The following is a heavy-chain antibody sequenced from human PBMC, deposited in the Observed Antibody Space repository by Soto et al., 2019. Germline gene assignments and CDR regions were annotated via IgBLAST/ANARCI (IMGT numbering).Heavy chain of an antibody. V-gene: IGHV4-31*03. D-gene: IGHD6-6*01. J-gene: IGHJ6*02. CDR3: ARLDSSSKRDYYYYYGMDV. CDR1: GGSISSDDYY. CDR2: IYYRGNT. Sequence: SETLSLTCTVSGGSISSDDYYWNWIRQRPGKGLEWIGNIYYRGNTNYNPSLKSRIIMSMDMSENQFSLKLTSVTAADTAVYYCARLDSSSKRDYYYYYGMDVWGQGTTVTVSS.